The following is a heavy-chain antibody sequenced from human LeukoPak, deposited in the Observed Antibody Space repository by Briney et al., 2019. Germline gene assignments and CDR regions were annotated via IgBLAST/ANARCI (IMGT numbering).Heavy chain of an antibody. V-gene: IGHV1-8*03. Sequence: ASVKVSCKASGYTFTSYDINWVRQATGQGLEWMGWMNPNSGNTGYAQKFQGRVTITRNTSISTAYTELSSLRSEDTAVYYCARCRFGSTSCYKAFWFDPWGQGTLVTVSS. CDR1: GYTFTSYD. CDR3: ARCRFGSTSCYKAFWFDP. J-gene: IGHJ5*02. D-gene: IGHD2-2*02. CDR2: MNPNSGNT.